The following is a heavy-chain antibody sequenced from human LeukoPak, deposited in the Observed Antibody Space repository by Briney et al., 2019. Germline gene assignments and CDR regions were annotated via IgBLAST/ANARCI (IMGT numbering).Heavy chain of an antibody. D-gene: IGHD5-12*01. V-gene: IGHV3-43D*03. CDR1: GFTFDDYA. CDR3: AKDTTSSGYDYYYYMDV. Sequence: PGGFLRLSCAASGFTFDDYAMHWVRQAPGKGLEWASLISWDGGSTYYADSVKGRFTISRDNSKNSLYLQMNSLRAEDTALYYCAKDTTSSGYDYYYYMDVWGKGTTVTVSS. J-gene: IGHJ6*03. CDR2: ISWDGGST.